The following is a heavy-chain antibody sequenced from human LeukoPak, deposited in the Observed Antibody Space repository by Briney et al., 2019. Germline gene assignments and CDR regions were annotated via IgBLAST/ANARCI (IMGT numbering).Heavy chain of an antibody. CDR3: TRDQEGSDY. CDR1: GFTFSGYA. V-gene: IGHV3-23*01. J-gene: IGHJ4*02. Sequence: GGSLRLSCVASGFTFSGYAMSWVRQAPGKGLEWVSTTSDSGGSTYYADSVKGRFTISRDNSKSTLSLQMNSLRAEDTAVYYCTRDQEGSDYWGQGTLVTVSS. CDR2: TSDSGGST.